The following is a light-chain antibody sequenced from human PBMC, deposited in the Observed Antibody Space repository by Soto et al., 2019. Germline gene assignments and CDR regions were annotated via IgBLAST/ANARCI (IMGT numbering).Light chain of an antibody. CDR2: AVT. Sequence: QSALTQPASVSGSPGQSITISCTGTSSDIENYKLVSWFQQHPGKAPRLIIFAVTERPAGISVRFSGSKSGNTASLTISGLQAEDEADYYCSSYAGSSSYVFGTGTKVTVL. CDR1: SSDIENYKL. J-gene: IGLJ1*01. V-gene: IGLV2-23*02. CDR3: SSYAGSSSYV.